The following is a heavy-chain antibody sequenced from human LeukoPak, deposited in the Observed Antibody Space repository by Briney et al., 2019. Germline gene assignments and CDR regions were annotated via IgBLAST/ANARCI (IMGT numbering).Heavy chain of an antibody. CDR1: GYTFTSYD. CDR2: MNPNSGNT. V-gene: IGHV1-8*01. Sequence: ASVKVSCKASGYTFTSYDINWVRQATGQGLEWMGWMNPNSGNTGYAQKFQGRVTTTRNTSISTAYMELSSLRSEDTAVYYCASASQGLYYYYYMDVWGKGTTVTVSS. D-gene: IGHD3/OR15-3a*01. CDR3: ASASQGLYYYYYMDV. J-gene: IGHJ6*03.